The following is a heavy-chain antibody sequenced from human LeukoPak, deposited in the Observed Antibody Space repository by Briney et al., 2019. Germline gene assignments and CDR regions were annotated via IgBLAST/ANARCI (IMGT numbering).Heavy chain of an antibody. CDR2: IYTSGST. CDR3: ARDCYDSSGYPSTTNWFDP. CDR1: GGSISSYY. Sequence: SETLSLTCTVSGGSISSYYWSWIRQPAGKGLEWIGRIYTSGSTNYNPCLKSRVTMSVDTSKNQFSLKLSSVTAADTAVYYCARDCYDSSGYPSTTNWFDPWGQRTLVTVSS. V-gene: IGHV4-4*07. D-gene: IGHD3-22*01. J-gene: IGHJ5*02.